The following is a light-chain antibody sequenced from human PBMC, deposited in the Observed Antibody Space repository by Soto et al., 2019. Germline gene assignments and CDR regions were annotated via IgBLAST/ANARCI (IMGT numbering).Light chain of an antibody. CDR2: AAS. Sequence: DIPMNQSPASLSASVGDRVNITCRASQRISNYLNWYQQKPGKATKLLIYAASSMQSRVPSRSTGSGSETELALTTSSLQPDASATYQCQESFSPLSTFGQVTKVE. CDR3: QESFSPLST. V-gene: IGKV1-39*01. J-gene: IGKJ1*01. CDR1: QRISNY.